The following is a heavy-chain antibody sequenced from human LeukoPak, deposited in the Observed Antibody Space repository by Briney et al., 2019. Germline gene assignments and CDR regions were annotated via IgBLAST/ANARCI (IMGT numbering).Heavy chain of an antibody. CDR2: INTNSGAT. D-gene: IGHD3-22*01. Sequence: ASVKVSCKASGYTFTDYFMQWVRQVPGQGLEWMGLINTNSGATLYAQKFQGRVTMTRDTSSSTVYMELSTLTSDDTAVYYCAKSLYFYDRSNYRYYYDMDVWAAGTTVTVSS. J-gene: IGHJ6*03. CDR1: GYTFTDYF. V-gene: IGHV1-2*02. CDR3: AKSLYFYDRSNYRYYYDMDV.